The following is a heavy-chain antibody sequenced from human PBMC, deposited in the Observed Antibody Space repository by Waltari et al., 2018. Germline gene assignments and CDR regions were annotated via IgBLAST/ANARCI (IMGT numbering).Heavy chain of an antibody. Sequence: QVQLVESGGGVVQPGRSLRLSCAASGFTFSSYGMHWVRQAPGQGLEWMGRINPNSGGTNYAQKFQGRVTMTRDTSISTAYMELSRLRSDDTAVYYCAREVRGSWYYMDVWGKGTTVTVSS. D-gene: IGHD3-10*01. V-gene: IGHV1-2*06. CDR1: GFTFSSYG. J-gene: IGHJ6*03. CDR3: AREVRGSWYYMDV. CDR2: INPNSGGT.